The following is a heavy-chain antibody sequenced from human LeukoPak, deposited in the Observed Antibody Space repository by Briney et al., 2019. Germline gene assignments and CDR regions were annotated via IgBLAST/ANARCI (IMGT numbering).Heavy chain of an antibody. CDR2: IYTSGST. J-gene: IGHJ3*02. CDR3: ARHTGYGDYVVFDI. V-gene: IGHV4-4*07. Sequence: SETLSLTCTVSGGSISSYYWSWIRQPAGKGLEWIGRIYTSGSTNYNPSLKSRVTISVDTSKNQFSLRLSSVTAADTAVYYCARHTGYGDYVVFDIWGQGTMVTVSS. D-gene: IGHD4-17*01. CDR1: GGSISSYY.